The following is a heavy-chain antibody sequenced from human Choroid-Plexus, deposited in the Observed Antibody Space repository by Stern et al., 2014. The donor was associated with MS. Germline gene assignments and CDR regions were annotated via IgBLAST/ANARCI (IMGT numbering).Heavy chain of an antibody. D-gene: IGHD6-6*01. J-gene: IGHJ5*02. Sequence: ESGPTLVQPTQPLTLTCTFSGFSLRTSGAGVTWIRQPPGKALEWRAVIYWEGEKRYSPSLETRLTITRYTSKSQVVLTMTSMDPVDTATYYCAHLFSDASSSWFDPWGQGTLVTVSS. CDR2: IYWEGEK. V-gene: IGHV2-5*02. CDR1: GFSLRTSGAG. CDR3: AHLFSDASSSWFDP.